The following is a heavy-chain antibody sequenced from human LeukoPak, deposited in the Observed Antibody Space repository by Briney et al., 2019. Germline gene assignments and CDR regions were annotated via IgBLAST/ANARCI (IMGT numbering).Heavy chain of an antibody. J-gene: IGHJ6*04. CDR2: ISSGGSTM. V-gene: IGHV3-48*03. Sequence: GGSLRLSCAASGFTFSSYEMNWVRQAPGKGLEWVSYISSGGSTMYYADSVKGRFTISRDNDKNSLYLQMNSLRAEDTAVYYCAELGITMIGGVWGKGTTVTISS. CDR1: GFTFSSYE. CDR3: AELGITMIGGV. D-gene: IGHD3-10*02.